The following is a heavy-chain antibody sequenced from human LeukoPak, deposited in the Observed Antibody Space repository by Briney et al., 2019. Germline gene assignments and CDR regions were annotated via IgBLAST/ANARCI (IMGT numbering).Heavy chain of an antibody. D-gene: IGHD4-11*01. V-gene: IGHV3-72*01. CDR2: TRNKANSYTT. CDR1: GFTFSDHY. Sequence: RAGGSLRLSCAASGFTFSDHYMDWVRQAPGKGLEWVGRTRNKANSYTTEYAASVKGRFTISRDDSKNSLYLQMNSLKTEDTAVYYCARYGPSNYGYYFDYWGQGTLVTVSS. J-gene: IGHJ4*02. CDR3: ARYGPSNYGYYFDY.